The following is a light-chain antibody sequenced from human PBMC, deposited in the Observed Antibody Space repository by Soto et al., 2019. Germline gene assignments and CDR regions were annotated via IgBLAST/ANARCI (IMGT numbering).Light chain of an antibody. CDR1: QSLVYRDGNTY. Sequence: DVVMTQSPLSLPVTLGQPASISCRSSQSLVYRDGNTYLNWFQQRPGQSPRSLIYKVSNRDSRVPDRFSSSRSGSAFTPKISRGEADDVGVYYCMQGTHWHPYTFGHGTKVDIK. CDR2: KVS. J-gene: IGKJ3*01. CDR3: MQGTHWHPYT. V-gene: IGKV2-30*01.